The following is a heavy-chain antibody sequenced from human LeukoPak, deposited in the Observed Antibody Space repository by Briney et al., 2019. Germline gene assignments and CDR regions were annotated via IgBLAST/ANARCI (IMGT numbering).Heavy chain of an antibody. CDR1: GGSFSGYY. J-gene: IGHJ4*02. CDR2: INHSGST. D-gene: IGHD3-9*01. Sequence: SETLSLTCAVCGGSFSGYYWSWIRQPPGKGLEWIGEINHSGSTNYNPSLKSRVTISVDTSKNQFSLKLSSVTAADTAVYYCARGREYYDILTGYYGDYWGQGTLVTVSS. CDR3: ARGREYYDILTGYYGDY. V-gene: IGHV4-34*01.